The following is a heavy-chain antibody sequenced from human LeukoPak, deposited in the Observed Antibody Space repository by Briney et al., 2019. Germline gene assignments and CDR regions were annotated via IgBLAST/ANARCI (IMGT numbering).Heavy chain of an antibody. J-gene: IGHJ3*02. CDR2: IYYSGST. Sequence: SETLSLTCAVYGGSFSGYYWSWIRQPPGKGLEWIGSIYYSGSTYYNPSLKSRVTISVDTSKNQFSLKLSSVTAADTAVYFCARLFCSGGSCYSDRGAFDIWGQGTVVTVSS. CDR1: GGSFSGYY. V-gene: IGHV4-34*01. D-gene: IGHD2-15*01. CDR3: ARLFCSGGSCYSDRGAFDI.